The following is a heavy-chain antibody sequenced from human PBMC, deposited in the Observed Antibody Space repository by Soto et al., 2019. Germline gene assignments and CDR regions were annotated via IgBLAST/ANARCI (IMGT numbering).Heavy chain of an antibody. CDR3: ARTYCSGGSCYGYYYYYYYGMDV. CDR2: ISSSSSYI. Sequence: EVQLVESGGGLVKRGGSLRLSCAASGFTFSSYSMNWVRQAPGKGLEWVSSISSSSSYIYYGDSVKGRFTISRDNAKKSLYLQMNSLRVDDTAVYYCARTYCSGGSCYGYYYYYYYGMDVWGQGTTVTVSS. V-gene: IGHV3-21*01. J-gene: IGHJ6*02. D-gene: IGHD2-15*01. CDR1: GFTFSSYS.